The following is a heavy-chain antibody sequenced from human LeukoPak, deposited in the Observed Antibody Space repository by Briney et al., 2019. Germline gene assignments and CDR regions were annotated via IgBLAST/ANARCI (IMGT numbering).Heavy chain of an antibody. J-gene: IGHJ6*03. V-gene: IGHV4-59*01. Sequence: SETLSLTCTVSGGSLSNYYWNWIRQPPGKGLEWIAYIYYSGSTNYNPSLKSRVTTSLDTSKNQFSLKLSSVTAADTAVYYCARSNYYYYYMDVWGKGTTVTVSS. CDR2: IYYSGST. CDR3: ARSNYYYYYMDV. CDR1: GGSLSNYY.